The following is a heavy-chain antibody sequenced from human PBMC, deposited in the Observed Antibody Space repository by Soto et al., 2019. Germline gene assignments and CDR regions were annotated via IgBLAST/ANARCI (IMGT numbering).Heavy chain of an antibody. CDR1: GFTFSSSA. CDR2: LSGSGGST. Sequence: EVQLLESGGGLVQPGGSLRLSCAASGFTFSSSAMSWVRQAPGKGLEWVSALSGSGGSTYYADSVKGRFTISRDNSKYTLYLQMNSLRAEDTAVYYCAESIADIWGQGTMVTVSS. V-gene: IGHV3-23*01. CDR3: AESIADI. J-gene: IGHJ3*02. D-gene: IGHD6-6*01.